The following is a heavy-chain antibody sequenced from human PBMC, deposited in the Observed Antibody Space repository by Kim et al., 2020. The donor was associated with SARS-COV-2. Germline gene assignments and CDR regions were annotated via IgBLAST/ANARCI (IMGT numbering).Heavy chain of an antibody. CDR1: GYTFTSYY. V-gene: IGHV1-46*01. CDR3: ARDPTAAAIAEYFQH. J-gene: IGHJ1*01. D-gene: IGHD2-2*02. Sequence: ASVKVSCKASGYTFTSYYMHWVRQAPGQGLEWMGIINPSGGSTSYAQKFQGRVTMTRDTSTSTVYMELSSLRSEDTAVYYCARDPTAAAIAEYFQHWGQGTLVTVSS. CDR2: INPSGGST.